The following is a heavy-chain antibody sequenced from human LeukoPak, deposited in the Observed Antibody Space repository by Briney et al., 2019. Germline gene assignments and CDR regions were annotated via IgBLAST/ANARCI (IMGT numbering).Heavy chain of an antibody. CDR3: ARGPWYFDL. Sequence: PGGSLRLSCEVSAFTLSDHQMNWIRQAPGKGLEWVSYITSGKVTSYSDSMKGRLTISRDDAKNSLYLHITSLSAGDTAVYFCARGPWYFDLWGRGTLVTVSS. CDR2: ITSGKVT. CDR1: AFTLSDHQ. J-gene: IGHJ2*01. V-gene: IGHV3-69-1*01.